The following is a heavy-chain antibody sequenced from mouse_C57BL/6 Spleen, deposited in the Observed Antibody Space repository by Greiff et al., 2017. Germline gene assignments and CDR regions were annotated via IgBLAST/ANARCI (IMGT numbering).Heavy chain of an antibody. CDR2: ISRGGCYT. D-gene: IGHD2-3*01. V-gene: IGHV5-6*01. CDR3: ARPYDGYVDY. J-gene: IGHJ2*01. CDR1: GFTFSSSC. Sequence: EVQLVESGGDLVKPGGSLKLSCAASGFTFSSSCMSWVRQTPDKRLEWVATISRGGCYTYYTGSVKGQFTISRDNAKNTLYLQMSRLKSEATAMYCGARPYDGYVDYWGQGTTLTVSS.